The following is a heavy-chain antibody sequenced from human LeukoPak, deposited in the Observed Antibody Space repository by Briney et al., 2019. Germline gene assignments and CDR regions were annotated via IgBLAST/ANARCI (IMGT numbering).Heavy chain of an antibody. CDR2: INHSGST. CDR3: ARRYRGGYSSGWYGKSIDY. V-gene: IGHV4-34*01. Sequence: SETLSLTCAVYGGSFSGYYWSWIRQPPGKGLEWIGEINHSGSTNYNPSLKSRVTISVDTSKNQFSLKLSSVTAADTAVYYCARRYRGGYSSGWYGKSIDYWGQGTLVTVSS. D-gene: IGHD6-19*01. J-gene: IGHJ4*02. CDR1: GGSFSGYY.